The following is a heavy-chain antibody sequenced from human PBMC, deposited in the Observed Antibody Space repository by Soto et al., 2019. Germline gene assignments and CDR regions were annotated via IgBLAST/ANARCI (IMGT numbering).Heavy chain of an antibody. Sequence: SSETLSLTCTVSGGSISSSSYYWGWIRQPPGKGLEWIGSIYYSGSTYYNPSLKSRVTISVDTSKNQFSLKLSSVTAADTAVYYCGRHKPEYYYSSSETDYWGQGTLVTVSS. D-gene: IGHD2-2*01. CDR3: GRHKPEYYYSSSETDY. V-gene: IGHV4-39*01. CDR1: GGSISSSSYY. J-gene: IGHJ4*02. CDR2: IYYSGST.